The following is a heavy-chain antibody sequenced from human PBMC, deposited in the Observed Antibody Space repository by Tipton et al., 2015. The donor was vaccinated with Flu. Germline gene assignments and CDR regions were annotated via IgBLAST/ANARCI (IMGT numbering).Heavy chain of an antibody. V-gene: IGHV4-34*01. CDR1: GGSFSGYY. Sequence: TLSLTCAVYGGSFSGYYWSWIRQPPGKGLEWIGEINHSGSTNYNPSLKGRVTISVDTSKNQFSLKLSSVTAADTAVYYCARDHDTDYFDYWGQGTLVTVSS. CDR3: ARDHDTDYFDY. D-gene: IGHD3-22*01. CDR2: INHSGST. J-gene: IGHJ4*02.